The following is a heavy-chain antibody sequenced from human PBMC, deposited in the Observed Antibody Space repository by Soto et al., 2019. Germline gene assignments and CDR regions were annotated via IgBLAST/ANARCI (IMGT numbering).Heavy chain of an antibody. CDR2: VNHSGST. D-gene: IGHD3-16*02. J-gene: IGHJ4*02. CDR3: ARFIEYSASFDY. V-gene: IGHV4-34*01. CDR1: GGSFSGYY. Sequence: SETLSLTCAVYGGSFSGYYWYWSRQPPGKGMEWNGEVNHSGSTKYNPSLKSRVTISVYTSKNQFSLKVNSVIASDTAVYYCARFIEYSASFDYWGQGTWVTVSS.